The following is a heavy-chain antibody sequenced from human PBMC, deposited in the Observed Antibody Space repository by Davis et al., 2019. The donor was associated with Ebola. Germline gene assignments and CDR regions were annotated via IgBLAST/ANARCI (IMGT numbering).Heavy chain of an antibody. CDR3: AKVIAVARFDI. V-gene: IGHV4-39*01. J-gene: IGHJ4*02. CDR1: GGSIISESHR. Sequence: SETLSLTCTVSGGSIISESHRWAWIRQTPGKGLEWIGTVSYSGDTNYKSSLKSRVTIAVDTSKNQFSMRLTSVTASDTGAYYCAKVIAVARFDIWGRGTVVTVSS. D-gene: IGHD6-19*01. CDR2: VSYSGDT.